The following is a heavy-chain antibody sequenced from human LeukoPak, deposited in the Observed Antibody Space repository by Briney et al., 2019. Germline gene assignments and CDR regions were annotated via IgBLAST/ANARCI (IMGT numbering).Heavy chain of an antibody. CDR2: INPSSGST. D-gene: IGHD1-26*01. V-gene: IGHV1-46*01. Sequence: ASVKVSRKASGYTFTTYYMHWVRQAPGQGLEWMGIINPSSGSTGYAQKFQGRVTMTRDTSTSTVYMELSSLRSEDTAVYYCATSETVGTTTGRRVLDYWGQGTLVTVSS. J-gene: IGHJ4*02. CDR3: ATSETVGTTTGRRVLDY. CDR1: GYTFTTYY.